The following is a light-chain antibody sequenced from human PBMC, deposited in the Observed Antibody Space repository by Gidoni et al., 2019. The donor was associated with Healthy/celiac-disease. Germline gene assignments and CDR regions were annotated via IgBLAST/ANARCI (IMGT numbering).Light chain of an antibody. J-gene: IGKJ4*01. CDR2: AAS. Sequence: DIQLTQSPSSLSASVGDRVPITCRASQGISNSLAWYQQKPGKVPKLLIYAASTLKSGVPSRFSGSGSGTDFTLTISSLQPEDVATYYCQKYNSAPLTFXGXTKVEIK. CDR3: QKYNSAPLT. V-gene: IGKV1-27*01. CDR1: QGISNS.